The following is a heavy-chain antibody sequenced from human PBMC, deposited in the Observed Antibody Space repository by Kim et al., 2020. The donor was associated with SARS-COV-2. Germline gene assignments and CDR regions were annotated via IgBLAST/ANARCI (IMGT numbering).Heavy chain of an antibody. Sequence: GGSLRLSCAASGFTFDDYAMHWVRQAPGKGLEWVSLISWDGGSTYYADSVKGRFTISRDNSKNSLYLQMNSLRAEDTALYYCAKDKIAAAGYGMDVWGQGTTVTVSS. CDR1: GFTFDDYA. D-gene: IGHD6-13*01. J-gene: IGHJ6*02. CDR3: AKDKIAAAGYGMDV. V-gene: IGHV3-43D*03. CDR2: ISWDGGST.